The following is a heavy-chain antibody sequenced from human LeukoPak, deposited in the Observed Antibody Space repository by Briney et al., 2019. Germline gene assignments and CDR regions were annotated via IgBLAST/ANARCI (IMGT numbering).Heavy chain of an antibody. Sequence: EASVKVSCKASGYTFTSYDINWVRQATGQGLEWMGWMNPNSGNTGYAQKFQGRVTMTRNTSISTAYMELSSPRSEDTAVYYCARGSSGWYRLPEDYWGQGTLVTVSS. CDR2: MNPNSGNT. D-gene: IGHD6-19*01. CDR3: ARGSSGWYRLPEDY. J-gene: IGHJ4*02. V-gene: IGHV1-8*01. CDR1: GYTFTSYD.